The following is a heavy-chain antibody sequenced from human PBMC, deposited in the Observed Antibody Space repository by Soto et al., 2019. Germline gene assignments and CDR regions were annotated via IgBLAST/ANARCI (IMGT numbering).Heavy chain of an antibody. CDR1: VFTYINYD. D-gene: IGHD1-26*01. CDR2: VNPNSGNT. J-gene: IGHJ4*02. CDR3: ATHSGSYDFDN. Sequence: QVQLVQSGAEVKKPGASVRVSCKASVFTYINYDINWVRQATGQGLEWMGWVNPNSGNTGYAQKFQGRVTMTRNTSISTAYMEVSSLTSEDTAVYYCATHSGSYDFDNWGQGTLVTVSS. V-gene: IGHV1-8*01.